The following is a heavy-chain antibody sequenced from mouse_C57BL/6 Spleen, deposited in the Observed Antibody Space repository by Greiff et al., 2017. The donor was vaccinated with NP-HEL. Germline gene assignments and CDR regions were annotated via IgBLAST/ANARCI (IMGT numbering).Heavy chain of an antibody. D-gene: IGHD2-5*01. CDR2: IRLKSDNYAT. Sequence: EVQLQQSGGGLVQPGGSMKLSCVASGFTFSNYWMNWVRQSPEKGLEWVAQIRLKSDNYATHYAESVKGRFTISRDDSKSSVYLQMNNLRAEDTGIYYCNSNYYVDYWGQGTTLTVSS. CDR1: GFTFSNYW. V-gene: IGHV6-3*01. CDR3: NSNYYVDY. J-gene: IGHJ2*01.